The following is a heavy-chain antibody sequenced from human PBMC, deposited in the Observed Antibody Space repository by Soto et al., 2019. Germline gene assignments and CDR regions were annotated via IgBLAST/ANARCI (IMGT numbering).Heavy chain of an antibody. V-gene: IGHV3-23*01. Sequence: EGQLLESGGAVVQTGGSLKLSCAASGFTFYNFAMHWVRQGPGKGLEWVAALSASGGSIYYADSVRGRFTLTRDNSKNTMSLEMTSLRPEDTAVYYCVKDPLAKSYLEWHWFDAWGLGTQVTVSS. CDR3: VKDPLAKSYLEWHWFDA. CDR2: LSASGGSI. D-gene: IGHD3-3*02. J-gene: IGHJ5*02. CDR1: GFTFYNFA.